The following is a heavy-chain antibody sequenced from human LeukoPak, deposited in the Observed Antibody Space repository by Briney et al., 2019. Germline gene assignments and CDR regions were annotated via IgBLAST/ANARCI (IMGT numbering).Heavy chain of an antibody. J-gene: IGHJ6*02. V-gene: IGHV1-2*02. Sequence: GASVKVSCKASGYTFTGYYMHWVRQAPGQGLEWMGWINPNSGGTNYAQKFQGRVTMTRDTSISTAYMELSRLRSDDTAVYYCARHYDSSDYYGMDVWGQGTTVTVSS. CDR1: GYTFTGYY. D-gene: IGHD3-22*01. CDR2: INPNSGGT. CDR3: ARHYDSSDYYGMDV.